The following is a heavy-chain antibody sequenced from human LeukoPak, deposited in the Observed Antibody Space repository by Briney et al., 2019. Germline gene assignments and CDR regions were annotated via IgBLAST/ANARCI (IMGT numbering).Heavy chain of an antibody. J-gene: IGHJ4*02. V-gene: IGHV3-30*04. CDR3: ALRTLGSCTGSTCVPPDQ. CDR2: VLWDGSDQ. Sequence: GGSLRLSCAASGFTVSSYAMHWVRQAPGKGLEWVAIVLWDGSDQFYADSMKGRFTVSRDNSRNTLYLQMSSLRTEDTAIYYCALRTLGSCTGSTCVPPDQWGQGTLVTVSS. D-gene: IGHD2-15*01. CDR1: GFTVSSYA.